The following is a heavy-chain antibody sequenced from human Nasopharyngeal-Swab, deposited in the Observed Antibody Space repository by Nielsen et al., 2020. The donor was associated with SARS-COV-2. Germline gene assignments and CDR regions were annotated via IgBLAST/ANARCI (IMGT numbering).Heavy chain of an antibody. CDR1: GFSFDDYI. D-gene: IGHD6-19*01. CDR3: AKDSYSSGWIDY. Sequence: GESLKISCAASGFSFDDYIMHWVRQAPGKGLEWVSLISWDGGNTYYADSVRGRFTISRDNSKNSLYLQMNSLRTEDTALYYCAKDSYSSGWIDYWGQGTLVTVSS. CDR2: ISWDGGNT. V-gene: IGHV3-43*01. J-gene: IGHJ4*02.